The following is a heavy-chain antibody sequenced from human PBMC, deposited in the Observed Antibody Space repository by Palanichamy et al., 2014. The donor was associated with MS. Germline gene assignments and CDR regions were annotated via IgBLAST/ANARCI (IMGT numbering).Heavy chain of an antibody. J-gene: IGHJ4*02. CDR3: SSRDGSVGY. CDR2: IRNKANNYAT. CDR1: VHLQWLC. V-gene: IGHV3-73*02. D-gene: IGHD1-26*01. Sequence: VQLVESGEGLVQPGGSRETLLCSLWVHLQWLCYALGPPGFRERAGVVAFIRNKANNYATAYGASVKGRFSISRDESKNTAYLQMNSLKIEDTAVYYCSSRDGSVGYWGQGTLVTVSS.